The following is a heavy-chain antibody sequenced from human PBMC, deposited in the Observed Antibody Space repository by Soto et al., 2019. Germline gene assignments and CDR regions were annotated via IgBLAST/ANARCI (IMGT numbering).Heavy chain of an antibody. CDR3: ARLYYDYV. Sequence: PGGSLRLSCRASGSDFSTYSMNWVRQAPGEGLGWIAYVSMDSDTIHYADSVKGRFTISRDDAANSLFLQMNSLRDADTATYYCARLYYDYVWGQGTTVTVSS. CDR1: GSDFSTYS. CDR2: VSMDSDTI. V-gene: IGHV3-48*02. D-gene: IGHD3-3*01. J-gene: IGHJ6*02.